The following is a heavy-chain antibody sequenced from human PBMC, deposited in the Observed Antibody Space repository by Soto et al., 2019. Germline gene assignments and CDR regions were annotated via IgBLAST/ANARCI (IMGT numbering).Heavy chain of an antibody. Sequence: GGSLRLSCAASGFTFSSYAMSWVRQAPGKGLEWVSAISGSGGSTYYADSVKGRFTISRDNSKNTLYLQMNSLRAEDTAVYYCAKDDYDILTGYSAGANWFDPWGQGTLVTVSS. J-gene: IGHJ5*02. V-gene: IGHV3-23*01. CDR2: ISGSGGST. CDR3: AKDDYDILTGYSAGANWFDP. D-gene: IGHD3-9*01. CDR1: GFTFSSYA.